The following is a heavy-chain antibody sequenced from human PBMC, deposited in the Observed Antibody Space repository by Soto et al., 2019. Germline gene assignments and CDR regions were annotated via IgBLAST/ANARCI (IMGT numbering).Heavy chain of an antibody. CDR2: IDSSGNTI. CDR3: ARDGPEADFDH. J-gene: IGHJ4*02. V-gene: IGHV3-48*03. Sequence: EVQLVESGGGLAQPGGSLRLSCAASGFTFSGYEMNWVRQAPGKGLEWVSYIDSSGNTIDYADSVKGRFTISRDNAKNSLYLQMNSLRAEDTAIYYCARDGPEADFDHWGQGTQVTVSS. D-gene: IGHD6-13*01. CDR1: GFTFSGYE.